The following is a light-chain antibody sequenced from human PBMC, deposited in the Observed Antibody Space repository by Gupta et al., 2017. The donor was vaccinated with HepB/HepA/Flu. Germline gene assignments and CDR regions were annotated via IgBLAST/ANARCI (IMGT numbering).Light chain of an antibody. CDR2: AAS. J-gene: IGKJ3*01. CDR3: QQRDSTPFT. Sequence: EIQMTQSPSSLSASVGDRVTITCRASQSISSYLNWYQQKPGKAPKLLIYAASRLQSGVPSRFSGSGSGTDFTLTISRRQPQDFATYYCQQRDSTPFTFGHGTNVDIK. CDR1: QSISSY. V-gene: IGKV1-39*01.